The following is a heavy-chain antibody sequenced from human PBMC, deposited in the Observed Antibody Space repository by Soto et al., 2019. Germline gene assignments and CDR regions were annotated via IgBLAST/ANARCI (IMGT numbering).Heavy chain of an antibody. CDR1: GGSISSGGYY. J-gene: IGHJ2*01. Sequence: QVQLQESGPGLVKPSQTLSLTCTVSGGSISSGGYYWRWIRQHPGKGLEWIGYIYYSGSTYYNPSLKSRVTISVDTSKNQFSLKLSSVTAAYTAVYYCSRGGDCSSTSCCPGTWYFDLWGRGTLVTLSS. V-gene: IGHV4-31*03. D-gene: IGHD2-2*01. CDR3: SRGGDCSSTSCCPGTWYFDL. CDR2: IYYSGST.